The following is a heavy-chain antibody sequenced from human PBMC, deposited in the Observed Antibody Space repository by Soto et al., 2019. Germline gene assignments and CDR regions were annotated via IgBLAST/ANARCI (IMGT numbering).Heavy chain of an antibody. J-gene: IGHJ4*02. V-gene: IGHV4-28*01. Sequence: QVQLQESGPGLVKPSDTLSLTCAVSGYSISSSNWWGWIRQPPGKGLEWIGYIYYSGSTYYNPSLKSRVTMSVDTSNNQFSLKLSSVTAVDTAVYYCARSAVAITSVGYFDYWGQGTLLTVSS. CDR2: IYYSGST. CDR1: GYSISSSNW. CDR3: ARSAVAITSVGYFDY. D-gene: IGHD3-22*01.